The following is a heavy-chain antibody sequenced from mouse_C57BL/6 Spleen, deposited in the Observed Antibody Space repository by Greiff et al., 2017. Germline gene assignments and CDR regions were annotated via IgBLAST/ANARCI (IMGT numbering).Heavy chain of an antibody. Sequence: EVQGVESGGGLVKPGGSLKLSCAASGFTFSSYAMSWVRQTPEKRLEWVATISDGGSYTYYPDNVKGRFTISRDNAKNNLYLQMSHLKSEDTAMYYCARDGYYGMDYWGQGTSVTVSS. V-gene: IGHV5-4*01. CDR3: ARDGYYGMDY. CDR1: GFTFSSYA. CDR2: ISDGGSYT. J-gene: IGHJ4*01.